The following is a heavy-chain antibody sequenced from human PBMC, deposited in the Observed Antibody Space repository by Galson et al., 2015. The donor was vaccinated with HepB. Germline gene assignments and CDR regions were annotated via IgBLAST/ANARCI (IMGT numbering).Heavy chain of an antibody. CDR2: IWSDGSDK. CDR1: RFAFTNYG. J-gene: IGHJ6*02. D-gene: IGHD3-22*01. CDR3: VRVPTYYYDSSGLSHYGMDV. Sequence: SLRLSCAASRFAFTNYGMHWVRQAPGKGLEWVAVIWSDGSDKYYADSVKGRFTISRDISKNTLYLQMNSLRAEDTAVYYCVRVPTYYYDSSGLSHYGMDVWGQGTTVTVSS. V-gene: IGHV3-33*08.